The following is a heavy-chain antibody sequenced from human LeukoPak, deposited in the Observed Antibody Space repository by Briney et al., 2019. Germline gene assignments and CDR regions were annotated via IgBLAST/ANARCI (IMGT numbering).Heavy chain of an antibody. D-gene: IGHD3-22*01. CDR2: ISSSSSYI. V-gene: IGHV3-21*01. CDR1: GFTFSSYS. J-gene: IGHJ3*02. Sequence: GGSLRLSCAASGFTFSSYSMNWVRQAPGKGLEWVSSISSSSSYIYYADSVKGRFTISRDNAKNSLYLQMNSLRAEDTAVYYCARVGYYYDSSGYTIYRWSAFDIWGQGTMVTVSS. CDR3: ARVGYYYDSSGYTIYRWSAFDI.